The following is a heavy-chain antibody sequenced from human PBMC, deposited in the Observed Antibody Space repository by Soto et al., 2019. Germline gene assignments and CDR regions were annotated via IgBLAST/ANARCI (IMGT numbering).Heavy chain of an antibody. CDR2: ISSNGGST. D-gene: IGHD3-3*01. V-gene: IGHV3-64*01. CDR3: ARTALRFLQWLRDDAFDI. Sequence: GGFLRLSCAASGFTFSSYAMHWVRQAPGKGLEYVSAISSNGGSTYYANSVKGRFTISRDNSKNTLYLQMGSLRAEDMAVYYCARTALRFLQWLRDDAFDIWGQGTMVTVSS. J-gene: IGHJ3*02. CDR1: GFTFSSYA.